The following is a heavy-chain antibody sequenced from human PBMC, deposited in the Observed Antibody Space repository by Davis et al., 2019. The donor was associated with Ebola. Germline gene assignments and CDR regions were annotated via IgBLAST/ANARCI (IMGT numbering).Heavy chain of an antibody. D-gene: IGHD3-3*01. CDR1: GGSISSSSYY. CDR2: IYYSGST. Sequence: SETLSLTCTVSGGSISSSSYYWGWIRQPQGKELEWIGSIYYSGSTYYNPSLKSRVTISVDTSTNQFSLKLSSVTAAATAVYYCARLYYDFWSGYYYYYYYGMDVWGKGTTVTVSS. CDR3: ARLYYDFWSGYYYYYYYGMDV. V-gene: IGHV4-39*01. J-gene: IGHJ6*04.